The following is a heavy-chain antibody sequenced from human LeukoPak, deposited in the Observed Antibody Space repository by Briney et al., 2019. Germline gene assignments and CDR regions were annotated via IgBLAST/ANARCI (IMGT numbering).Heavy chain of an antibody. Sequence: PGGSLRLSCAASGFTFSSYAMSWFRQAPGKGLEWVSAISGSGGSTYYADSVKGRFTISRDNSKNTLYLQMNSLRAEDTAVYYCAKVKGYSSSWYSVYYFDYWGQGTLVTVSS. J-gene: IGHJ4*02. CDR1: GFTFSSYA. CDR3: AKVKGYSSSWYSVYYFDY. CDR2: ISGSGGST. D-gene: IGHD6-13*01. V-gene: IGHV3-23*01.